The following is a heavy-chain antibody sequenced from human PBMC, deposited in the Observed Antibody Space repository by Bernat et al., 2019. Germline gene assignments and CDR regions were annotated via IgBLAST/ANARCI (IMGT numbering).Heavy chain of an antibody. CDR3: AREGSGVFSGSRPPYYCYYGMDV. J-gene: IGHJ6*02. CDR1: GYTFTSFG. V-gene: IGHV1-18*01. D-gene: IGHD1-26*01. Sequence: QVQLVQSGAEVKKPGASVKVSCKASGYTFTSFGISWVRQAPGQGLEWMGWISAYNGNTNFAQKLQGRVTMTTDTSTSTAYMELRSLRSDDTAVYYCAREGSGVFSGSRPPYYCYYGMDVWGQGTTVTVSS. CDR2: ISAYNGNT.